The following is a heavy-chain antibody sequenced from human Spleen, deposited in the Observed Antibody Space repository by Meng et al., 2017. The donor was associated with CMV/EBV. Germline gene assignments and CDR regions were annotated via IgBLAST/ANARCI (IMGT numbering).Heavy chain of an antibody. CDR3: ARGIRGVVPAAIGYFDY. CDR1: GFTFSSYG. D-gene: IGHD2-2*02. J-gene: IGHJ4*02. CDR2: ISSSSSNI. V-gene: IGHV3-48*04. Sequence: GESLKISCAASGFTFSSYGMNWVRQAPGKGLEWVSYISSSSSNIYYADSVKGRFTISRDNAKNPLYLQMNSLRAEDTAVYYCARGIRGVVPAAIGYFDYWGQGTLVTVSS.